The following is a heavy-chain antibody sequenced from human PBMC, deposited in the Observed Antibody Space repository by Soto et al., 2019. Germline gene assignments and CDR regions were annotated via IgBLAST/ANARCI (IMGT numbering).Heavy chain of an antibody. CDR3: ARDRGNGYNYYFDY. Sequence: ASVKVSCKSSGGTFSSYAISWVRQAPGQGLEWMGGIIPIFGTANYAQKFQGRVTITADESTSTAYMELSSLRSEDTAVYYCARDRGNGYNYYFDYWGQGTLVTVSS. J-gene: IGHJ4*02. CDR1: GGTFSSYA. V-gene: IGHV1-69*13. D-gene: IGHD5-12*01. CDR2: IIPIFGTA.